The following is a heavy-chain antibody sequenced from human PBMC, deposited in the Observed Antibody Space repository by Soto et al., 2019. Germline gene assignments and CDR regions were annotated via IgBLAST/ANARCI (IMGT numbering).Heavy chain of an antibody. CDR1: GGSFSGYY. CDR2: INHGGST. Sequence: QVQLQQWGAGLLKPSETLSLTCAVYGGSFSGYYWSWIRQPPGKGLEWIGEINHGGSTNYNPSLKSRVTISVDTSKNQFSLKLSSVTAADTAVYYCARGIEIAARRSGFDPWGQGTLVTVSS. D-gene: IGHD6-6*01. J-gene: IGHJ5*02. CDR3: ARGIEIAARRSGFDP. V-gene: IGHV4-34*01.